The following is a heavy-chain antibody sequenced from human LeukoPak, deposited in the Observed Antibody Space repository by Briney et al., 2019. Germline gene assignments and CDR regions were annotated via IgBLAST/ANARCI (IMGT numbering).Heavy chain of an antibody. J-gene: IGHJ4*02. D-gene: IGHD2-15*01. CDR3: AGGGHAKQDGFDY. V-gene: IGHV4-61*02. CDR2: IYTSGST. CDR1: GGSISSGSYY. Sequence: SETLSLTCTVSGGSISSGSYYWSWIRQPAGKGLEWIGRIYTSGSTNYNPSLKSRVTISVDTSKNQFSLKLTSVTAADTALYYCAGGGHAKQDGFDYWGQGTLVTVSS.